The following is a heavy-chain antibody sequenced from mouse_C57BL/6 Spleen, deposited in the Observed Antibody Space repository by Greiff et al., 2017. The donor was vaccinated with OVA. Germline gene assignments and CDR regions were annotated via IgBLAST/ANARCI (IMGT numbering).Heavy chain of an antibody. CDR1: GYTFTSYW. V-gene: IGHV1-52*01. CDR3: AREGRGTAFDY. Sequence: VQLQQPGAELVRPGSSVKLSCKASGYTFTSYWMHWVKQRPIQGLEWIGNIDPSDSETHYTQKFKDKATLTVDKSSSTAYMQLSSLTSEDSAVYYCAREGRGTAFDYWGQGTTLTVSS. J-gene: IGHJ2*01. CDR2: IDPSDSET. D-gene: IGHD1-2*01.